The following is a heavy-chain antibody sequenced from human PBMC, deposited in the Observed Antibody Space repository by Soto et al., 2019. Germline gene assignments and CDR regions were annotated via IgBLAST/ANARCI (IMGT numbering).Heavy chain of an antibody. CDR1: GGSISSSNW. Sequence: SETLSLTCAVSGGSISSSNWCSCVRQPPGRGLEWIGEIYHSGSTNYNPSLKSRVTISVDKSRNQFSLKLSSVTAADTAVYYCARDHLNYYDSSGYYMGDAFDIWGQGTMVTVSS. V-gene: IGHV4-4*02. CDR2: IYHSGST. CDR3: ARDHLNYYDSSGYYMGDAFDI. J-gene: IGHJ3*02. D-gene: IGHD3-22*01.